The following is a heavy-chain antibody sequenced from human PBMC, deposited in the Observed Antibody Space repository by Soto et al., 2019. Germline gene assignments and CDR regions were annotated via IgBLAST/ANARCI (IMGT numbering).Heavy chain of an antibody. CDR2: INHSGST. J-gene: IGHJ5*02. V-gene: IGHV4-34*01. CDR3: ARGRRTGIVVVVAATLAWWFDP. CDR1: GGSFSGYY. D-gene: IGHD2-15*01. Sequence: PSETLSLTCAVYGGSFSGYYWSWIRQPPGKGLEWIGEINHSGSTNYNPSLKSRVTISVDTSKNQFSLKLSSVTAADTAVYYCARGRRTGIVVVVAATLAWWFDPWGQGTLVTVSS.